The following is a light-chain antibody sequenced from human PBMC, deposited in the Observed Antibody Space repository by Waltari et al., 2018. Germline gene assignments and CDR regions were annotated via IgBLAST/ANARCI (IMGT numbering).Light chain of an antibody. CDR2: DVT. Sequence: QSALTQPASVSGSPGQSITISCSGTSSDIGGYDYVSWYQQYPGIAPKLIISDVTNRPSGVSNRFSGSKSGYTASLTISGLQAADEAHYYCTSYTRKHTWVFGGGTKVTVL. J-gene: IGLJ3*02. CDR1: SSDIGGYDY. V-gene: IGLV2-14*03. CDR3: TSYTRKHTWV.